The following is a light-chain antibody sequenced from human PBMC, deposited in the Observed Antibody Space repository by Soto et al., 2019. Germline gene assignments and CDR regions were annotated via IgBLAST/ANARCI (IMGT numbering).Light chain of an antibody. CDR3: QQYNNWPPIT. Sequence: EIVMTQSPATLSVSPGERATLSCRASQSVSSNLAWYQQKPGQAPRLLIYGASTGATGIPARFSGSGSGTVFTLTIISLQFEDFAVYYCQQYNNWPPITFGQGTRLEIK. J-gene: IGKJ5*01. CDR2: GAS. CDR1: QSVSSN. V-gene: IGKV3-15*01.